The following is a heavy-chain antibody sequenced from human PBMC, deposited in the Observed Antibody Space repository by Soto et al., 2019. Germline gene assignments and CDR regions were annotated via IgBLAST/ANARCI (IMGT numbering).Heavy chain of an antibody. V-gene: IGHV1-69*01. CDR2: IIPIFGTA. CDR1: GGIINGKS. D-gene: IGHD2-2*01. Sequence: KLSCEASGGIINGKSICWGRQATGQVLEWMGGIIPIFGTANYAQKFQGRVTITADESTSTAYMELSSLRSEDTAVYYCARGTYCSSTSCYRRPYYYYGMDVSGQRTTVTVSS. J-gene: IGHJ6*02. CDR3: ARGTYCSSTSCYRRPYYYYGMDV.